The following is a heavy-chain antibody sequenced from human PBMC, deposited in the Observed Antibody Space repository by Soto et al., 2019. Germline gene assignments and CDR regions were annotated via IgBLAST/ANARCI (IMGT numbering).Heavy chain of an antibody. V-gene: IGHV1-69*13. J-gene: IGHJ2*01. D-gene: IGHD3-22*01. CDR1: GGTFSSYA. CDR3: ARGYSSGWYFDL. CDR2: IIPIFGTA. Sequence: SVKVSCKASGGTFSSYAISWVRQAPVQGLESMGGIIPIFGTANYAEKFQGRVTITADESTSTAYMELRSLRSEDTAVYYCARGYSSGWYFDLWGRGTLVTVSS.